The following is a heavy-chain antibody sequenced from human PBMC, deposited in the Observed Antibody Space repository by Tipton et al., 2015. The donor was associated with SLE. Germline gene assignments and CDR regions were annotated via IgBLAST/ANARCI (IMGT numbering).Heavy chain of an antibody. CDR1: GFTFSDYY. Sequence: SLRLSCAASGFTFSDYYMSWIRQAPGKGLEWVSYISSSSSYTNYADSVKGRFTISRDNAKNSLYLQMNSLRAADTAVYYCARNPPSGDSPYWYFDLWGRGTLVTVS. D-gene: IGHD4-17*01. V-gene: IGHV3-11*06. CDR3: ARNPPSGDSPYWYFDL. J-gene: IGHJ2*01. CDR2: ISSSSSYT.